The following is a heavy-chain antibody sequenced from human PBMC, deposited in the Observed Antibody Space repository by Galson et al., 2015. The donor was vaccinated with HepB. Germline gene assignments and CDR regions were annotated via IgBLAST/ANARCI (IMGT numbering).Heavy chain of an antibody. CDR2: ISSGGSTI. D-gene: IGHD6-19*01. Sequence: SLRLSCAASGFTFSRYEMNWVRQAPGKGLEWVSYISSGGSTIYYADSVKGRFTIYRDNAKNSLYLQMNSLRAEDTAVYYCVREDSSGWYWDYWGQGTLVTVSS. CDR1: GFTFSRYE. V-gene: IGHV3-48*03. CDR3: VREDSSGWYWDY. J-gene: IGHJ4*02.